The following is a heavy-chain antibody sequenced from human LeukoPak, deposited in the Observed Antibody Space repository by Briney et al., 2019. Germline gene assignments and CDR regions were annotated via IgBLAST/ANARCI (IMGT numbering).Heavy chain of an antibody. CDR2: IIPIFGTA. Sequence: ASVKVSCKASGGTFSSYAISWVRQAPGQGLEWMGGIIPIFGTANYAQKFQGRVTITADGSTSTAYMELSSLRSEGTAVYYCARDSGSYSGYDNFDYWGQGTLVTVSS. V-gene: IGHV1-69*01. J-gene: IGHJ4*02. CDR1: GGTFSSYA. D-gene: IGHD5-12*01. CDR3: ARDSGSYSGYDNFDY.